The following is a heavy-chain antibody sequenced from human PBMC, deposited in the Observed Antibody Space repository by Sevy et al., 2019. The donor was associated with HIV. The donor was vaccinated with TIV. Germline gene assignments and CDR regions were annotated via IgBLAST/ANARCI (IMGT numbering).Heavy chain of an antibody. J-gene: IGHJ6*02. CDR1: GYTLSKLS. D-gene: IGHD3-3*01. CDR2: FDPEDGET. CDR3: ATLDFWSDYPLYGMDV. V-gene: IGHV1-24*01. Sequence: ASVKVSCTVSGYTLSKLSMHWVRQAPGKGPEWMGGFDPEDGETIYAQKFQGRVTMTEDTSTDTAYMELSSLRSEDTAVYYCATLDFWSDYPLYGMDVWGQGTTVTVSS.